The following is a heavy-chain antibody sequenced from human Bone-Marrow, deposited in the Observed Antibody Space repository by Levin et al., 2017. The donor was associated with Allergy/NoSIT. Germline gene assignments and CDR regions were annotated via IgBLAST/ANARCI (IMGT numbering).Heavy chain of an antibody. CDR3: AREPGSGNYYHFYHYYMDV. D-gene: IGHD3-10*01. Sequence: SETLSLTCSVSGNSITSGSSFWNWIRQPAGKGLEWIGRIYSSGDTNYNPSLRSRVTMSVDTSKNQFSLKLSSVTAADTAVYYCAREPGSGNYYHFYHYYMDVWGKGTTVSVSS. CDR1: GNSITSGSSF. V-gene: IGHV4-61*02. J-gene: IGHJ6*03. CDR2: IYSSGDT.